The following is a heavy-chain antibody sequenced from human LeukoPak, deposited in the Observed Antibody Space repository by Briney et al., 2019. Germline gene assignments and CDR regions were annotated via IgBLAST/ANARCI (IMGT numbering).Heavy chain of an antibody. V-gene: IGHV3-48*02. CDR1: GFTFSSYE. Sequence: GGSLRLSCEASGFTFSSYEMNWVRQAPGKGLEWVSYISSSSSTIYYADSVKGRFTISRDNAKNSLYLQMNSLRDEDTAVYYCARERVTRGDCSSTSCYAYYFDYWGQGTLVTVSS. CDR3: ARERVTRGDCSSTSCYAYYFDY. CDR2: ISSSSSTI. J-gene: IGHJ4*02. D-gene: IGHD2-2*01.